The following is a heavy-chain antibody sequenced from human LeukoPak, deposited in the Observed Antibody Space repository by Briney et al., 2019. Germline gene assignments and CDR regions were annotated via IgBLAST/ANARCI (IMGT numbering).Heavy chain of an antibody. CDR2: ISYHGRDK. J-gene: IGHJ5*02. D-gene: IGHD3-22*01. Sequence: GTSLRLSCAGSGFTFSGLAMHWVRQAPGKGLEWVAAISYHGRDKYYADAVSGRFTISRDNSKNTLHLEMSSLRTDDTAVYYCTKERGGGGRRINLMVGGYGPWGQGTQVTVSP. V-gene: IGHV3-30*04. CDR3: TKERGGGGRRINLMVGGYGP. CDR1: GFTFSGLA.